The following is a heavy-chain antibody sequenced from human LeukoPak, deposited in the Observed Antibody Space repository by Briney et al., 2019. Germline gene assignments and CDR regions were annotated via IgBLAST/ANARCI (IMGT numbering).Heavy chain of an antibody. J-gene: IGHJ3*02. CDR2: INQDGSEK. Sequence: PGGSLRLSCAASGFTFSSYWMSWVRQAPGKGLEWVANINQDGSEKYYVDSVKGRFTISRDNAKNSLYLQMNSLRAEDTAVYHCVREASGGTKGVSGTFDIWGQGTLVTVSS. CDR3: VREASGGTKGVSGTFDI. D-gene: IGHD6-13*01. V-gene: IGHV3-7*01. CDR1: GFTFSSYW.